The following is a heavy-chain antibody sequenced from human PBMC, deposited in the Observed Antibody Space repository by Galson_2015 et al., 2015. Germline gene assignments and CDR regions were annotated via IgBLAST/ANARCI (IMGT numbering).Heavy chain of an antibody. CDR3: AKDLTRYCSGGSCDNFDY. V-gene: IGHV3-30*18. Sequence: SLRLSCAASGFTFSNYWMAWVRQAPGKGLEWVTVLSYDGSNKYYADSVKGRFTISRDNSKNTLYLQMNSLRPEDTAVYYCAKDLTRYCSGGSCDNFDYWGQGTLVTVSS. J-gene: IGHJ4*02. D-gene: IGHD2-15*01. CDR1: GFTFSNYW. CDR2: LSYDGSNK.